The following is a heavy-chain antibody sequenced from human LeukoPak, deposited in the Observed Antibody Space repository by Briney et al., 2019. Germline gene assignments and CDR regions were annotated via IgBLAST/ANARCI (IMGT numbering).Heavy chain of an antibody. D-gene: IGHD3-22*01. CDR2: ISYDGSNK. V-gene: IGHV3-30*18. CDR3: AKDRSYYDSGGYRNFDY. Sequence: PGRSLRLSCAASGFTFSSYGMHWVRQAPGKGLEWVAVISYDGSNKYYADSVKGRFTISRDNSKNTLYLQMNSLRAEDTAVYYCAKDRSYYDSGGYRNFDYWGQGTLVTVSS. CDR1: GFTFSSYG. J-gene: IGHJ4*02.